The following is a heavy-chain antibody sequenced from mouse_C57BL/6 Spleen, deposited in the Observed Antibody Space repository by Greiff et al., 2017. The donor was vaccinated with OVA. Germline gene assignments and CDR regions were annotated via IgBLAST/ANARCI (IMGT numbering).Heavy chain of an antibody. Sequence: EVQRVESGGGLVQPKGSLKLSCAASGFSFNTYAMNWVRQAPGKGLEWVARIRSKSNNYATYYADSVKDRFTISRDDSESMLYLQMNNLKTEDTAMYYCVRRSYGSTYWYFDVWGTGTTVTVSS. V-gene: IGHV10-1*01. CDR3: VRRSYGSTYWYFDV. CDR1: GFSFNTYA. D-gene: IGHD1-1*01. CDR2: IRSKSNNYAT. J-gene: IGHJ1*03.